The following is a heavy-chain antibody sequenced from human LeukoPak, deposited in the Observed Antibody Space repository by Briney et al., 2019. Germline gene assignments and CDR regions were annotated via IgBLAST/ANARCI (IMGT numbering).Heavy chain of an antibody. Sequence: ASVKVSCTPSGYIFTDYYIYWIRQAPGQGLEWMGWINRNSGGTNYAQKFQGRVRVTMARDTSIDTSYMELSRLRSDDTALYYCAIYRDVVLSDSTTFYHYSYMDVWGKGTTVTVS. J-gene: IGHJ6*03. D-gene: IGHD1-14*01. CDR1: GYIFTDYY. CDR3: AIYRDVVLSDSTTFYHYSYMDV. CDR2: INRNSGGT. V-gene: IGHV1-2*02.